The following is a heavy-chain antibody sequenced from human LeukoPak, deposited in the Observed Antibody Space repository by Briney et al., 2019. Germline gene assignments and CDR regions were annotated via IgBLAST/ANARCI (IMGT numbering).Heavy chain of an antibody. CDR1: GGSFSGYY. V-gene: IGHV4-34*01. J-gene: IGHJ4*02. CDR3: ARLGWGASRGY. CDR2: INHSGST. D-gene: IGHD7-27*01. Sequence: SETLSLTCAVYGGSFSGYYWSWIRQPPGKGLEWIGEINHSGSTNYNPSLKSRVTISVDTSKNQFSLKLSSVTAADTAVYYCARLGWGASRGYWGQGTLVTVSS.